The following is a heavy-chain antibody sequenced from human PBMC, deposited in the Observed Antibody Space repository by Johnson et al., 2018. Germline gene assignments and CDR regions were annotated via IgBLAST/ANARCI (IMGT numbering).Heavy chain of an antibody. Sequence: QVQLVQSGGGVVQPGRSLRLSCAASGFTFSSYGMHWVRQAPGKGLEWVAVISYDGSNKWYADSVKGRFTISRDNSKNTLYLEMNSLRAEDTAVDYCTKGTVADDYVDVWGKGTTVTVSS. J-gene: IGHJ6*03. CDR1: GFTFSSYG. V-gene: IGHV3-30*18. CDR2: ISYDGSNK. D-gene: IGHD2-15*01. CDR3: TKGTVADDYVDV.